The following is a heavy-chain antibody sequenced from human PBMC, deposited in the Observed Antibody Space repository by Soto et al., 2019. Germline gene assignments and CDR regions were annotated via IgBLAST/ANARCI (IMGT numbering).Heavy chain of an antibody. CDR3: ARGSRRSVATIYYYYYYGMDV. D-gene: IGHD5-12*01. CDR2: INHSGST. CDR1: GGSFSGYY. Sequence: SETLSLTCAVYGGSFSGYYWSWIRQPPGKGLEWIGEINHSGSTNYNPSLKSRVTISVDTSKNQFSLKLSSVTAADTAVYYCARGSRRSVATIYYYYYYGMDVWGQGTTVTVSS. V-gene: IGHV4-34*01. J-gene: IGHJ6*02.